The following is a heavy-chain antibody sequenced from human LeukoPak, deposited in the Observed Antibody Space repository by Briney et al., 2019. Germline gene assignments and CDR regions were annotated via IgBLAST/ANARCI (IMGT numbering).Heavy chain of an antibody. CDR1: GYIFDRYD. Sequence: ASVRVSCKASGYIFDRYDINWVRQATGQGLEWMRWMNPNSGNTGYAQKFQGRVTMTRNTSISTAYMELSSLRSEDTAVYYCARFSPYYYGMDVWGQGTTVTVSS. CDR3: ARFSPYYYGMDV. CDR2: MNPNSGNT. J-gene: IGHJ6*02. V-gene: IGHV1-8*01.